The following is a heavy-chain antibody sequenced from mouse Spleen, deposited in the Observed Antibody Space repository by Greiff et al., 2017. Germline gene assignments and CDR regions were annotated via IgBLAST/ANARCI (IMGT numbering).Heavy chain of an antibody. CDR2: ISNGGGST. CDR3: ARRNGNYYAMDY. V-gene: IGHV5-12*02. Sequence: EVKLVESGGGLVQPGGSLKLSCATSGFTFSDYYMYWVRQTPEKRLEWVAYISNGGGSTYYPDTVKGRFTISRDNAKNTLYLQMSRLKSEDTAMYYCARRNGNYYAMDYWGQGTSVTVSS. J-gene: IGHJ4*01. D-gene: IGHD2-1*01. CDR1: GFTFSDYY.